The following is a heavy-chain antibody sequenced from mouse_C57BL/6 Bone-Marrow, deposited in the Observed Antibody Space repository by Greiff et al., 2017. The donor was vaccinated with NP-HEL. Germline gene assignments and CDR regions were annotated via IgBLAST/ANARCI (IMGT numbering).Heavy chain of an antibody. D-gene: IGHD1-1*01. CDR1: GFTFSSYA. CDR2: ISDGGSYT. Sequence: VQLKESGGGLVKPGGSLKLSCAASGFTFSSYAMSWVRQTPEKRLEWVATISDGGSYTYYPDNVKGRFTISRDNAKNNLYLQVSHLKSEDTAMYYCARERITTLVSPSYWYFDVWGTGTTVTVSS. V-gene: IGHV5-4*01. CDR3: ARERITTLVSPSYWYFDV. J-gene: IGHJ1*03.